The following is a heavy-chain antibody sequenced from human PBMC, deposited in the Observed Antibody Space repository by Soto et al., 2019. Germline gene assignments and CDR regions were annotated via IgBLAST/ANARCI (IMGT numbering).Heavy chain of an antibody. V-gene: IGHV1-24*01. CDR1: GYTLTELS. Sequence: ASVKVSCKVSGYTLTELSMHWVRQAPGKGLEWMGRFNPDDGSTSYAQKFQGRVTMTKDTSTSTVYMELSNLRSEDTAVYYCARDGFGVVIPAYGMDVWGQGTTVTVSS. J-gene: IGHJ6*02. D-gene: IGHD3-3*01. CDR3: ARDGFGVVIPAYGMDV. CDR2: FNPDDGST.